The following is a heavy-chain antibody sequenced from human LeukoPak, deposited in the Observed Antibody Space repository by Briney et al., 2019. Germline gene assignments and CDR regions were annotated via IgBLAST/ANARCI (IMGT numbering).Heavy chain of an antibody. D-gene: IGHD1-26*01. CDR3: ARDEGIVGATD. J-gene: IGHJ4*02. CDR2: INPNSGGT. CDR1: GYTFTGCY. V-gene: IGHV1-2*02. Sequence: ASVKVSCKASGYTFTGCYMHWVRQAPGQGLEWMGWINPNSGGTNYAQKFQGRVTLTRDTSISTAYMELSRLRSDDTAVYYCARDEGIVGATDWGQGTLVTVSS.